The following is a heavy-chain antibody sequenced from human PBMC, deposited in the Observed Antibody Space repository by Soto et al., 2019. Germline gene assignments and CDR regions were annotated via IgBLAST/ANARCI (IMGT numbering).Heavy chain of an antibody. Sequence: SETLSLTCTVSGGSISSYYWSWIRQPPGKGLEWIGYIYYSGSTNYNPSLKSRVTISVDTSKNQFSLKLSSVTAADTAVYYCAGAANSGYDKYYYYYYMHVWGKGTTVTVSS. V-gene: IGHV4-59*01. CDR2: IYYSGST. D-gene: IGHD5-12*01. CDR3: AGAANSGYDKYYYYYYMHV. CDR1: GGSISSYY. J-gene: IGHJ6*03.